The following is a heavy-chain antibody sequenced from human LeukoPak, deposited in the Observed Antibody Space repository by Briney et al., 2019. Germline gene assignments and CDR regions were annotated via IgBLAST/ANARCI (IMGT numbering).Heavy chain of an antibody. CDR3: TRDRLGVTFDI. CDR1: GFTFGDYA. Sequence: GGSLRLSCTASGFTFGDYAMSWVRQAPGKGLEWVGFIRSKAYGGTTEYAASVKGRFTISRDDSKSIAYLRMNSLKTEDTAVYYCTRDRLGVTFDIWGQGTMVTVSS. J-gene: IGHJ3*02. V-gene: IGHV3-49*04. CDR2: IRSKAYGGTT. D-gene: IGHD4-23*01.